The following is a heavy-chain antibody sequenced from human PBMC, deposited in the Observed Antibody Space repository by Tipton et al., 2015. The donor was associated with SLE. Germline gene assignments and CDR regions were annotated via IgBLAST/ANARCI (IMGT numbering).Heavy chain of an antibody. V-gene: IGHV4-39*07. CDR2: IYYSGST. D-gene: IGHD3-3*01. CDR1: GGSISSSSYY. Sequence: TLSLTCTVSGGSISSSSYYWGWIRQPPAKGLEWIGSIYYSGSTYYNPSLKSRVTISVDTSKNQFSLKLSPVTAADTAVYYCARDNFWNRGYYFGGGEDYYYYYMDVWGKGTTVTVSS. J-gene: IGHJ6*03. CDR3: ARDNFWNRGYYFGGGEDYYYYYMDV.